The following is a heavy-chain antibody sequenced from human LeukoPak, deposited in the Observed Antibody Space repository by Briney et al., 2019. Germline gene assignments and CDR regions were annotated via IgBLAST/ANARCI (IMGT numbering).Heavy chain of an antibody. J-gene: IGHJ4*02. Sequence: GGSLRLSCVASGFTFSNYAMHWVRQAPGKGLEWVAVISYGGSNKYYADSVKGRFTISRDNSKNTLYLQMGSLRPEDMAVYYCARVGGSGSFDSWGQGTLVSVSS. D-gene: IGHD6-19*01. CDR3: ARVGGSGSFDS. CDR1: GFTFSNYA. CDR2: ISYGGSNK. V-gene: IGHV3-30*04.